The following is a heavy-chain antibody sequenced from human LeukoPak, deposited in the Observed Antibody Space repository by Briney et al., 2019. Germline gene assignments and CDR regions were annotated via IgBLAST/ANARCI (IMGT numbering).Heavy chain of an antibody. D-gene: IGHD3-9*01. CDR3: AKGWYDILTGFFDY. CDR1: GFTFDDYA. CDR2: ISWNSGTI. Sequence: PGRSLRLSCAASGFTFDDYAMHWVRQAPGKGLEWVSGISWNSGTIGYADSVKGRLTISRDNAKNSLYLQMNSLRAEDMALYYCAKGWYDILTGFFDYWGQGTLVTVSS. V-gene: IGHV3-9*03. J-gene: IGHJ4*02.